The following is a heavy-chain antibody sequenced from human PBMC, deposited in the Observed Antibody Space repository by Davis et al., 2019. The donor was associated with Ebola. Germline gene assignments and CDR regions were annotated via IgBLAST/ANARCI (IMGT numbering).Heavy chain of an antibody. CDR2: IDPSGRTT. J-gene: IGHJ4*02. CDR1: TYAFTSYY. Sequence: ASVKVSCKASTYAFTSYYVHWVRQAPGQGFEWTGVIDPSGRTTAYAQRFQGRVTMTRDTSTSTVYMEMSSLRSDDTAVYYCARLGSSSPPYYLDYWGQGTLVTVSS. V-gene: IGHV1-46*01. D-gene: IGHD6-6*01. CDR3: ARLGSSSPPYYLDY.